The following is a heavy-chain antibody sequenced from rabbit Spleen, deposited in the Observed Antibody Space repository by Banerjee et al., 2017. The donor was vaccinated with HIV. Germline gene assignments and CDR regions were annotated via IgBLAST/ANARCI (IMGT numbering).Heavy chain of an antibody. D-gene: IGHD2-1*01. Sequence: QSLEESGGGLVQPEGSLALTCKASGFSFSSSDYICWVRQAPGKGLEWISCIAGSSSGFTYSATWAKGRFTISKTSSTTVTLQMTSLTAADTATYFCARRNGGYGDFGHAAMWGPGTLVTVS. CDR2: IAGSSSGFT. CDR1: GFSFSSSDY. V-gene: IGHV1S40*01. CDR3: ARRNGGYGDFGHAAM. J-gene: IGHJ4*01.